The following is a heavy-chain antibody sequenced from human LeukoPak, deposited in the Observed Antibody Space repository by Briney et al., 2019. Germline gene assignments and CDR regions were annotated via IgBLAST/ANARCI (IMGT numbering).Heavy chain of an antibody. CDR3: TRSVAGTLGAFDI. Sequence: SETLSLTCTVSGGSISSSSYYWGWIRQPPGKGLEWIGSIYYSGSTYYNPSLKSRVTISVDTSKNQFSLKLSSVTAADTAVYYCTRSVAGTLGAFDIWGQGTMVTVSS. V-gene: IGHV4-39*01. J-gene: IGHJ3*02. CDR1: GGSISSSSYY. CDR2: IYYSGST. D-gene: IGHD6-19*01.